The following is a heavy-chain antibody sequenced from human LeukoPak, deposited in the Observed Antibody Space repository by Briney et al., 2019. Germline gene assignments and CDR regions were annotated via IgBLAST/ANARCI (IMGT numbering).Heavy chain of an antibody. D-gene: IGHD3-10*01. Sequence: GGSLRLSCAACGFTFSSYAMSWVRQAPGKGLEWVSAISGSGGSTYYADSVKGRFTISRDNSKNTLYLQMNSLRAEDTAVYYCVFQRFGEYTNWFDPWGQGTLVTVSS. CDR2: ISGSGGST. CDR1: GFTFSSYA. V-gene: IGHV3-23*01. CDR3: VFQRFGEYTNWFDP. J-gene: IGHJ5*02.